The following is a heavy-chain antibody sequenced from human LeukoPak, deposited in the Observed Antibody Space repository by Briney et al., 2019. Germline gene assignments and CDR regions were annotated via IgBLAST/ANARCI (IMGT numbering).Heavy chain of an antibody. J-gene: IGHJ4*02. CDR3: ARSRTVGYCSSTSCYREYYFDY. V-gene: IGHV1-69*04. CDR1: GGTFSSYA. D-gene: IGHD2-2*02. CDR2: IIPILGIA. Sequence: GALVKVSCKASGGTFSSYAISWVRQAPGQGLEWMGRIIPILGIANHAQKFQGRVTITADKSTSTAYMELSSLRSEDTAVYYCARSRTVGYCSSTSCYREYYFDYWGQGTLVTVSS.